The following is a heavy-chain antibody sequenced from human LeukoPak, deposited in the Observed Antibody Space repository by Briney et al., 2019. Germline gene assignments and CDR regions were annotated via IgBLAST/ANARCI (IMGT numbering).Heavy chain of an antibody. CDR3: ARNIRSWELLGNWFDP. CDR1: GYTFTSYA. Sequence: ASVKVSCKASGYTFTSYAMNWVRQAPGQGLEWMGWINTNTGNPTYAQGFTGRFVFSLDTSVSTAYLQISSLKAEDTAVYYCARNIRSWELLGNWFDPWGQGTLVTVSS. CDR2: INTNTGNP. J-gene: IGHJ5*02. V-gene: IGHV7-4-1*02. D-gene: IGHD1-26*01.